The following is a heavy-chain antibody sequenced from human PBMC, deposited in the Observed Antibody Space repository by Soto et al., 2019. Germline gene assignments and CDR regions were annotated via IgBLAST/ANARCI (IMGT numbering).Heavy chain of an antibody. V-gene: IGHV1-3*01. CDR1: GYTFTSYP. CDR2: INAGNGNT. Sequence: QVQLVQSGAEVKKPGASVKVSCKASGYTFTSYPMHWVRQAPGQRLEWMGWINAGNGNTKYSQKFQARVTITRDTSASTAYMELSTPRSEDTAVYYCARDVGDTGDWGQGTLATVPP. J-gene: IGHJ4*02. CDR3: ARDVGDTGD. D-gene: IGHD1-26*01.